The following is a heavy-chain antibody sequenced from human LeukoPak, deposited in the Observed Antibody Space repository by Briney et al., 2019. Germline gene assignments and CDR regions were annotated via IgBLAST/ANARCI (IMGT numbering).Heavy chain of an antibody. D-gene: IGHD3/OR15-3a*01. Sequence: PGGPLRLSCTASGFTVSSNYMSWVRQAPGKGLEWVSVIYRGGSTYYAGSVKGRFTISRDNSKNTLYLQMNSLRGEDTAVYYCARAGGLDGMDGWGQGTTVTVSS. V-gene: IGHV3-66*01. CDR3: ARAGGLDGMDG. CDR1: GFTVSSNY. J-gene: IGHJ6*02. CDR2: IYRGGST.